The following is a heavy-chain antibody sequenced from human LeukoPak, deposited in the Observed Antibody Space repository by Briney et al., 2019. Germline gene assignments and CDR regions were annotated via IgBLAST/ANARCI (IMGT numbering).Heavy chain of an antibody. J-gene: IGHJ4*02. D-gene: IGHD5-18*01. CDR2: IYTSGST. V-gene: IGHV4-4*07. Sequence: SETLSLTCPVSGGSISSYYWSWIRQPAGKGLEWIGRIYTSGSTNYNPSLKSRVTMSVDTSKNQFSLKLRSVTAADTAVYYCARGGRGLRYSYGLNFDYWGQGTLVTVSS. CDR3: ARGGRGLRYSYGLNFDY. CDR1: GGSISSYY.